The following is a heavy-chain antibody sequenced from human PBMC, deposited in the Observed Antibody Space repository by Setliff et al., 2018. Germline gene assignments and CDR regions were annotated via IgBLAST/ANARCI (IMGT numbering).Heavy chain of an antibody. D-gene: IGHD4-4*01. J-gene: IGHJ6*03. Sequence: GASVKVSCKASGGTFSSYAISWVRQAPGQGLEWMGWISAYNGNTNYAQKLQGRVTMTTDTSTSTAYMELRSLRSDDTAVYYCARVPYPHRFPYSNYLGYYYYYYMDVWGKGTTVTVSS. CDR1: GGTFSSYA. CDR2: ISAYNGNT. CDR3: ARVPYPHRFPYSNYLGYYYYYYMDV. V-gene: IGHV1-18*01.